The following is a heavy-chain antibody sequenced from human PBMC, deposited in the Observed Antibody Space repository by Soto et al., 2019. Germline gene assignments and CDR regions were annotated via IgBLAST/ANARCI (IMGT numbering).Heavy chain of an antibody. CDR2: INPNSGGT. Sequence: QVQLVQSGAEVKEPGASLKVSCKPSGYTFTAYYIHWVRQAPGQGLEWMGWINPNSGGTSYAQKFQGWVTMTRDTSINTAYMELSRLRSDETAIYYCARQFGGIAVAGTTVYWYFDLWGRGTLVTVSS. J-gene: IGHJ2*01. D-gene: IGHD6-19*01. CDR3: ARQFGGIAVAGTTVYWYFDL. V-gene: IGHV1-2*04. CDR1: GYTFTAYY.